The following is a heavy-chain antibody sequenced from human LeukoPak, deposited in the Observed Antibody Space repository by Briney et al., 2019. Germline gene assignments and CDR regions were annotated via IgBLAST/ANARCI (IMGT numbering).Heavy chain of an antibody. V-gene: IGHV4-38-2*02. J-gene: IGHJ4*02. CDR1: SYSISSGYY. CDR2: IYHSGST. Sequence: SETPSLTCIVSSYSISSGYYWGWIRQPPGKGLEWIGSIYHSGSTYYNPSLKSRVSISVDTSKNQFSLKLTSVTAADTAVYYCAREYYYGSSGYFPDYFDYWGQGTLVTVSS. D-gene: IGHD3-22*01. CDR3: AREYYYGSSGYFPDYFDY.